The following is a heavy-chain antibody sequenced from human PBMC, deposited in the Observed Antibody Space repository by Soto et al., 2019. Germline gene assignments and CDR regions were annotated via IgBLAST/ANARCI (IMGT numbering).Heavy chain of an antibody. J-gene: IGHJ4*02. CDR2: LIPIFGTA. CDR1: GGTFSSYA. Sequence: QVQLVQSGAEVKKPGSSVKVSCKASGGTFSSYAISWVRQAPGHGLEWMGGLIPIFGTANYAQKFQGRVTITAYESTSTAYMELSSLRSEDTAVYSCASRGDSYGPTGGNDYWGQGTLVTVSS. CDR3: ASRGDSYGPTGGNDY. V-gene: IGHV1-69*01. D-gene: IGHD5-18*01.